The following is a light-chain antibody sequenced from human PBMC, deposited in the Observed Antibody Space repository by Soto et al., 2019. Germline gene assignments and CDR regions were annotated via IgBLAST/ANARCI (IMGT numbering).Light chain of an antibody. Sequence: DIQMTQSPSTLSASVGDRVTITCRASQSISNWLAWYQQKPGKAPKLLIYKASSLESVVPSRFSGSGSGTEFTLTISSLQPDDFATYYCQQYNSYPWTFGQGTKVEIK. CDR1: QSISNW. J-gene: IGKJ1*01. CDR3: QQYNSYPWT. V-gene: IGKV1-5*03. CDR2: KAS.